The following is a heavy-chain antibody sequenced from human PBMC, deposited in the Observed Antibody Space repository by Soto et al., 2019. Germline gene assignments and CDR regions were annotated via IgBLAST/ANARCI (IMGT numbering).Heavy chain of an antibody. J-gene: IGHJ6*02. CDR2: IYTSGST. Sequence: PSETLSLTCTVSGGSISSYNWRWMLHHARKGLVWNGRIYTSGSTNYNTSLKSRVTMSVDTSKNQFSLKLSSVTAADTAVYYCARESRYSSGWYVGNWYFYYGVDVWGQGTTVTVSS. D-gene: IGHD6-19*01. V-gene: IGHV4-4*07. CDR1: GGSISSYN. CDR3: ARESRYSSGWYVGNWYFYYGVDV.